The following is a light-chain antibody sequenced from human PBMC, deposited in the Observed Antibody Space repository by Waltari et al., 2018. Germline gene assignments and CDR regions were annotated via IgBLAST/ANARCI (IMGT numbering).Light chain of an antibody. J-gene: IGKJ4*01. CDR1: PGVSSY. CDR2: AAS. V-gene: IGKV1-9*01. CDR3: QQLYLYPLT. Sequence: IQLTQSPSSLSAFVGDRVTITCRASPGVSSYLAWYQQKPGKAPKLLIYAASTLQRGVPSRFSGSGSGTDFTLTISSLQPEDFATYYCQQLYLYPLTFGGGTKVEIK.